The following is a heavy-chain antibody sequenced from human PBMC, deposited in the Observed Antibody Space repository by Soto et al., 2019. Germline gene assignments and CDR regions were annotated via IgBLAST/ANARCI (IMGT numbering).Heavy chain of an antibody. V-gene: IGHV3-30*18. D-gene: IGHD1-26*01. CDR3: AKLVGATTFDY. Sequence: GGSLGLSCAASGFTLSSPGMHRVPQAPGKGLEWVAVISYDGSNKYYADSVKGRFTISRDNSKNTLYLQMNSLRAEDTAVYYCAKLVGATTFDYWGQGTLVTVSS. CDR2: ISYDGSNK. CDR1: GFTLSSPG. J-gene: IGHJ4*02.